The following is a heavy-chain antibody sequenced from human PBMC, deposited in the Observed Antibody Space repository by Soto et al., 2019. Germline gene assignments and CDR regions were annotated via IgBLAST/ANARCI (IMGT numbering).Heavy chain of an antibody. CDR3: ARDPGSLAAAGKGHLYFDY. V-gene: IGHV3-33*01. CDR1: GFTFSSYG. CDR2: IWYDGSNK. J-gene: IGHJ4*02. D-gene: IGHD6-13*01. Sequence: ESGGGVVQPGRSLRLSCAASGFTFSSYGMHWVRQAPGKGLEWVAVIWYDGSNKYYADSVKGRFTISRDNSKNTLYLQMNSVSAEDTAVYYCARDPGSLAAAGKGHLYFDYWGQGTLVTVSS.